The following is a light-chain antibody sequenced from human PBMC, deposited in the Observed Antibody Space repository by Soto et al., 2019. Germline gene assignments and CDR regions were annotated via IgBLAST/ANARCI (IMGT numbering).Light chain of an antibody. V-gene: IGKV3-15*01. J-gene: IGKJ1*01. CDR2: GAS. CDR3: QQYNTRRT. Sequence: EIVVTQSPATLSVSPGERATLSCRACQSVSSTLAWYQQKPGPAPTLLIYGASTRAAGIPARFSGRGSGTVFTLTISSLQAEDFADYCHQQYNTRRTFGQGTKVEIK. CDR1: QSVSST.